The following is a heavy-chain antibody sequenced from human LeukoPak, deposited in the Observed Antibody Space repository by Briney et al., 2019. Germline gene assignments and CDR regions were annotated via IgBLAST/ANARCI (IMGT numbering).Heavy chain of an antibody. J-gene: IGHJ5*02. D-gene: IGHD3-10*01. CDR1: GFTFSRYW. CDR3: ARETYCSSSGPGGCFDA. V-gene: IGHV3-7*01. CDR2: INKDGSQT. Sequence: PGGSLRLSCAASGFTFSRYWMSWVRQAPGKGLEWVANINKDGSQTYYVDSMKGRFTISRDNAKNSLFLQMNSLTAEDTAVYYCARETYCSSSGPGGCFDAWGQGTLVTVSS.